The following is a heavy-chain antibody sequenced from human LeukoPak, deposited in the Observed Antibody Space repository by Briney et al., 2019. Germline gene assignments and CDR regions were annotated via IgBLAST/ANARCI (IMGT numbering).Heavy chain of an antibody. CDR2: ISSTGTYT. Sequence: PGGSLRLSCSASGLTFSSYAMHWVRQAPGKGLEYVSAISSTGTYTYYADSVRGRFTISRDNSKNTLYLRMSSLRADDTAVYYCSGHSSGWYADWGQGTLVTVSS. CDR3: SGHSSGWYAD. D-gene: IGHD6-19*01. J-gene: IGHJ4*02. CDR1: GLTFSSYA. V-gene: IGHV3-64D*09.